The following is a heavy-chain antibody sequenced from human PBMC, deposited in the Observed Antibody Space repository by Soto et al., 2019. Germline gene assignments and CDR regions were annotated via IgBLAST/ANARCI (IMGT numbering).Heavy chain of an antibody. CDR3: AKSAVWWLLNDYYYYYGMDV. Sequence: QVQLVESGGGVVQPGRSLRLSCAASGFTFSSYGMHWVRQAPGKGLEWVAVISYDGSNKYYADSVKGRFTISRDNSKNTLYLQMNSLRAEDTAVYYCAKSAVWWLLNDYYYYYGMDVWGQGTTVTVSS. J-gene: IGHJ6*02. D-gene: IGHD5-12*01. V-gene: IGHV3-30*18. CDR2: ISYDGSNK. CDR1: GFTFSSYG.